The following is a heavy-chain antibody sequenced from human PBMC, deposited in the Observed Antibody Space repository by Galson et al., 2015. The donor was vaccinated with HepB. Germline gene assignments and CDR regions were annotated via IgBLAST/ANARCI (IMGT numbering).Heavy chain of an antibody. Sequence: SLRLSCAASGFTFSSYSMNWVRQAPGKGLEWVSYISSSSSTIYYAGSVKGRFTISRDNAKNSLYLQMNSLRAEDTAVYYCAREGWDILTGYYGPDDYWGQGTLVTVSS. CDR1: GFTFSSYS. J-gene: IGHJ4*02. CDR2: ISSSSSTI. V-gene: IGHV3-48*01. CDR3: AREGWDILTGYYGPDDY. D-gene: IGHD3-9*01.